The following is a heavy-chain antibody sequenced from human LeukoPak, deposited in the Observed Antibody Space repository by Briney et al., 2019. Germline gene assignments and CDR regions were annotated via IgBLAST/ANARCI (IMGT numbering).Heavy chain of an antibody. CDR1: GFTFSNYW. J-gene: IGHJ4*02. CDR2: IKEDGSSK. V-gene: IGHV3-7*04. CDR3: GREIPGGTTSLDC. Sequence: GGSLRLSCAASGFTFSNYWMSWIRQAPGRGLEWVANIKEDGSSKNYVDSVQGRFTISRDNAKKALYLQMNSLRAEDTAVYYCGREIPGGTTSLDCWGQGTLVTVSS. D-gene: IGHD1-26*01.